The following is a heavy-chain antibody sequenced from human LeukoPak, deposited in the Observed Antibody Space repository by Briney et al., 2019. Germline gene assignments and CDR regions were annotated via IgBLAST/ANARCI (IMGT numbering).Heavy chain of an antibody. D-gene: IGHD1-1*01. J-gene: IGHJ4*02. Sequence: PSETLSLTCTVSGGSISSSSYYWGWIRQPPGKGLEWIGSIYYSGSTYYNPSLKSRVTISVDTSKNQLSLKLSSVTAADTAVYYCARHPNEGGPTDYWGQGTLVTVSS. CDR2: IYYSGST. V-gene: IGHV4-39*01. CDR3: ARHPNEGGPTDY. CDR1: GGSISSSSYY.